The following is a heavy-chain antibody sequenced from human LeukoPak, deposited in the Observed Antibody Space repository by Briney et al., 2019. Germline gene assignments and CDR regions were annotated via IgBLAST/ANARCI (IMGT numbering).Heavy chain of an antibody. CDR1: GFTFSSYS. CDR3: ARPGPPGKEIYGRCDY. Sequence: PGGSLRLSCAASGFTFSSYSMNWVRQAPGKGLEWVSSISSSSSYIYYADSVKGRFTISRDNAKNSLYLQMNSLRAEDTAVYYCARPGPPGKEIYGRCDYWGQGTLVTVSS. V-gene: IGHV3-21*01. J-gene: IGHJ4*02. D-gene: IGHD2/OR15-2a*01. CDR2: ISSSSSYI.